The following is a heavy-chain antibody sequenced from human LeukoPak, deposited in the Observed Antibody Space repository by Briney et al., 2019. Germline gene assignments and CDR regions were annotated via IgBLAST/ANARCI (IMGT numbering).Heavy chain of an antibody. CDR1: GGSISTYY. V-gene: IGHV4-4*07. Sequence: SETLSLTCTVSGGSISTYYWNWIRQPAGKGLEWIGRIYTTGITNYNPSLKSRVTISVDTSKNQFSLKLSSVTAADTAVYYCASFPAAMGLDYWGQGTLVTVSS. CDR2: IYTTGIT. D-gene: IGHD2-2*01. CDR3: ASFPAAMGLDY. J-gene: IGHJ4*02.